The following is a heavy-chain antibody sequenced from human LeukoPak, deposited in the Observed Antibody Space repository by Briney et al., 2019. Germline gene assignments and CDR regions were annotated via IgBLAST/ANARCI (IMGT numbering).Heavy chain of an antibody. J-gene: IGHJ4*02. CDR1: GGSVSSGSYY. Sequence: PSGTLSLTCTVSGGSVSSGSYYWSWIRQPPGKGLEWIGYIYYSGSTNYNPSLKSRVTISVDTSKNQFSLKLSSVTAADTAVYYCARDYDSFDYWGQGTLVTVSS. V-gene: IGHV4-61*01. CDR2: IYYSGST. CDR3: ARDYDSFDY. D-gene: IGHD3-22*01.